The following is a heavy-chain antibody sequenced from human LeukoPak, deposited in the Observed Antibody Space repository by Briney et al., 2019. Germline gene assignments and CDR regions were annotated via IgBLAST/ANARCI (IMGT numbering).Heavy chain of an antibody. CDR1: GFTFSSYA. CDR2: ISGSGGST. Sequence: KPGGSLRLSCAASGFTFSSYAMSWVRQAPGKGVEWVSAISGSGGSTYYADSVKGRFTISRDNYKNTMYLQMNSLRAEDTAVYYCAKGHSSWYGGVDYWGQGTLVTVSS. CDR3: AKGHSSWYGGVDY. J-gene: IGHJ4*02. D-gene: IGHD6-13*01. V-gene: IGHV3-23*01.